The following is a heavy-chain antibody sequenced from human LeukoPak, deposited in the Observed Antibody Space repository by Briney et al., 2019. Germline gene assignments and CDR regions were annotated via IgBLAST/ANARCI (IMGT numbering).Heavy chain of an antibody. Sequence: ASVKVSCKASGYTFTSYGISWVRQAPGQGLEWMGWISAYNGNTNYAQKIQGRVTMTTDTSTSTAYMELRSMRSDDTAVYYCASFGAGYGSGSYYYYGMDVWGQGTTVTVS. CDR1: GYTFTSYG. CDR2: ISAYNGNT. CDR3: ASFGAGYGSGSYYYYGMDV. V-gene: IGHV1-18*01. D-gene: IGHD3-10*01. J-gene: IGHJ6*02.